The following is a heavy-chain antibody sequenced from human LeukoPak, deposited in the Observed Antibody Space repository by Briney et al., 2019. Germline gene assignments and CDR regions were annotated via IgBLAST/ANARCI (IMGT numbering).Heavy chain of an antibody. D-gene: IGHD6-13*01. Sequence: PGGSLRLSGAASGFTFSSYAMSWVRQAPGKGLEWVSAISGSGGSTYYADSVKGRFTISRDNSKNTLYLQMNSLRAEDTAVYYCAKDNWAAAASTLFDYWGQGTLVTVSS. CDR2: ISGSGGST. V-gene: IGHV3-23*01. J-gene: IGHJ4*02. CDR1: GFTFSSYA. CDR3: AKDNWAAAASTLFDY.